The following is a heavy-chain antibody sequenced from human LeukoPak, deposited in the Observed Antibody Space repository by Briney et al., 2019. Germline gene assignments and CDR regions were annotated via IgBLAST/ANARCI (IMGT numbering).Heavy chain of an antibody. CDR2: ISGSGGST. J-gene: IGHJ4*02. CDR1: GFIFTRYG. Sequence: PGGSLRLSCAASGFIFTRYGMSWVRQAPGKGLEWVSSISGSGGSTYSADSVKGRFTISRDNAKNTLYLQMNSLRAEDTAVYYCARIGYYYDSSGYYSVHFDYWGQGTLVTVSS. V-gene: IGHV3-23*01. D-gene: IGHD3-22*01. CDR3: ARIGYYYDSSGYYSVHFDY.